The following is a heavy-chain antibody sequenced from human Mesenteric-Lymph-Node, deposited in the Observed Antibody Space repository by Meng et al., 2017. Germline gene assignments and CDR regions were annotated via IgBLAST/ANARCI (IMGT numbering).Heavy chain of an antibody. Sequence: QLPEAGPGLFNPSQTSYLPFTVSGGSISSGGFYLSWIRQHPGKGLEWIGYIYYTGSTFYNPSLKSRVTISVDTSKNQFSLKLISATAADTAVYYCAREAGRDGYATPKFDYWGQGTLVTGSS. CDR3: AREAGRDGYATPKFDY. V-gene: IGHV4-31*03. CDR2: IYYTGST. D-gene: IGHD5-24*01. J-gene: IGHJ4*02. CDR1: GGSISSGGFY.